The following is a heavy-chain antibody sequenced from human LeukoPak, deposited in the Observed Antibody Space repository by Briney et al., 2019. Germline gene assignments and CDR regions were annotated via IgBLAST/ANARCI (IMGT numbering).Heavy chain of an antibody. CDR3: ARGPYGSGSYY. CDR1: GGSISSGDYY. V-gene: IGHV4-30-4*01. CDR2: IYYSGTT. D-gene: IGHD3-10*01. Sequence: SETLSLTCTVSGGSISSGDYYWSWIRQPPGKGLEWIGYIYYSGTTYYNPSLKSRVTISVDTSKNQFSLKLTSVTAADTAVYYRARGPYGSGSYYWGQGTLVTVSS. J-gene: IGHJ4*02.